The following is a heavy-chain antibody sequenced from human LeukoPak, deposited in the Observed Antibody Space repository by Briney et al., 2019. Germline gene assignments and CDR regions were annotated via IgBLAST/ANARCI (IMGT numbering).Heavy chain of an antibody. D-gene: IGHD1-14*01. V-gene: IGHV1-8*01. CDR2: TNPNPHNGET. Sequence: SVNVSFKASGYTFTSYDINGVRLPPGHGGEWVGRTNPNPHNGETRHAQKFQGRVTMTANTSTRTFYMELSSLRSEDTAVYFCARLSQCSLTPHRSGLHYWRQGTLVSVSS. CDR3: ARLSQCSLTPHRSGLHY. J-gene: IGHJ4*02. CDR1: GYTFTSYD.